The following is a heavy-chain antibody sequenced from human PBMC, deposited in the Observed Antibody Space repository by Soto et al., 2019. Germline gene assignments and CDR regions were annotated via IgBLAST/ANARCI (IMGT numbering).Heavy chain of an antibody. V-gene: IGHV1-3*05. CDR1: GYTFTSYA. D-gene: IGHD2-21*02. J-gene: IGHJ4*02. CDR3: ARSIVVVTALDY. CDR2: INAGNGNT. Sequence: QVQLVQSGAEETKPGASGKVSCKASGYTFTSYAMHWVRQAPGQRLEWMGWINAGNGNTKYSPKFQGRVTITRETSASTAYMELSSLRSEDTAVYYCARSIVVVTALDYWGQGTLVTVSS.